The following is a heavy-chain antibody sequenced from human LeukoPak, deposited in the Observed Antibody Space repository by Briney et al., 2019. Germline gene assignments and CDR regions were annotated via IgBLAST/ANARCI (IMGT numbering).Heavy chain of an antibody. D-gene: IGHD3-16*01. V-gene: IGHV3-30*18. CDR3: AKDGGPPSHHEAHY. J-gene: IGHJ4*02. Sequence: GRSLRLSCAASGFTFSSYGMHWVRQAPGKGLEWVAVISYDGSNKYYADSVKGRFTISRDNSKNTLYLQMNSLRDEDQAVYYCAKDGGPPSHHEAHYWGQGTLVTVSS. CDR1: GFTFSSYG. CDR2: ISYDGSNK.